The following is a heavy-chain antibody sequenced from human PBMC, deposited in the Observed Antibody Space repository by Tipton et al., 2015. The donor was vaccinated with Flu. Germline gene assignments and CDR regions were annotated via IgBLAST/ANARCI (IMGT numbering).Heavy chain of an antibody. J-gene: IGHJ3*02. V-gene: IGHV4-59*01. D-gene: IGHD1-20*01. CDR3: ARDSHITGTTGAFDI. CDR1: GGSISSYY. CDR2: IYYSGST. Sequence: TLSLTCTVSGGSISSYYWSWIRQPPGKGLEWIGDIYYSGSTNYNPSLKSRVTISVDTSKNQFSLKLSSVTAADTAVYYCARDSHITGTTGAFDIWGQGTMVTVSS.